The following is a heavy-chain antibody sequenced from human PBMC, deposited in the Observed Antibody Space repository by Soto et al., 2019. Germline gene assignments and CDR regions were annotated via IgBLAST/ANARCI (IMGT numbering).Heavy chain of an antibody. CDR3: AKTTTVVTPMWYFDL. V-gene: IGHV4-59*01. D-gene: IGHD4-17*01. Sequence: PSETLSLTCTVSGGSISSYYWSWIRQPPGKGLEWIGYIYYSGSTNYNPSLKSRVTISVDTSKNQFSLKLSSVTAADTAVYYCAKTTTVVTPMWYFDLWGRGTLVTVSS. CDR2: IYYSGST. J-gene: IGHJ2*01. CDR1: GGSISSYY.